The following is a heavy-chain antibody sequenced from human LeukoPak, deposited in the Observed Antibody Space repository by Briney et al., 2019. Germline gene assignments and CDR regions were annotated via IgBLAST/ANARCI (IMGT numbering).Heavy chain of an antibody. CDR3: ARDGEPNYCSGGSCYVHY. CDR2: INWNGGST. Sequence: PGGSLRLSCAASGFTFDDYGMSWVRQAPGKGLEWVSGINWNGGSTGYADSVKGRFTISRDNAKNSLYLQMNSLRAEDTALYYCARDGEPNYCSGGSCYVHYWGQGTLVTVSS. D-gene: IGHD2-15*01. V-gene: IGHV3-20*04. J-gene: IGHJ4*02. CDR1: GFTFDDYG.